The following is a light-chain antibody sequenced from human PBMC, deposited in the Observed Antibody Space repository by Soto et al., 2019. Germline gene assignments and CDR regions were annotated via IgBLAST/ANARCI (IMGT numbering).Light chain of an antibody. Sequence: TQSPSSLSASVGDEVTITCRASEAIGYYLAWFQQKPGRAPKALISYASDLESGVPAKFSGTGSATDFTLTITHLQPDDSATYYCHQYYYFPHTFGPGTRLEI. J-gene: IGKJ2*01. CDR3: HQYYYFPHT. CDR1: EAIGYY. CDR2: YAS. V-gene: IGKV1-16*02.